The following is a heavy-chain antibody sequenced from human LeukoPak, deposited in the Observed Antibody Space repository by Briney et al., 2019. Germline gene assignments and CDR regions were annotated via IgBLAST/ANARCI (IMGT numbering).Heavy chain of an antibody. D-gene: IGHD5-24*01. CDR2: INPHSGGI. V-gene: IGHV1-2*02. Sequence: ASVKVSCKASGYTLTAYYVHWVRQAPGQGQEWMGWINPHSGGISYEERFQGRVTMTRDTSISTAYMELSSLRSDDTAVYYCARGRDGYTYFDCWGQGTLVTVSS. CDR1: GYTLTAYY. CDR3: ARGRDGYTYFDC. J-gene: IGHJ4*02.